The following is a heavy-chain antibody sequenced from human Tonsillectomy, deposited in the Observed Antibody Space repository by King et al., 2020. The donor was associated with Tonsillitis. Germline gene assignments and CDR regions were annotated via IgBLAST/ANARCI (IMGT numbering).Heavy chain of an antibody. CDR3: ARGRGGEWWEILPFDI. CDR2: NNPKSGGT. CDR1: GYTFTDYY. D-gene: IGHD2-15*01. V-gene: IGHV1-2*02. Sequence: QLVQSGAEVKKPGASVKVSCKASGYTFTDYYMHWVRQAPGQGLEWMGWNNPKSGGTIYAQRFKGRVTMTRDTSTSTAYMDLGRLRNDDTAIYYCARGRGGEWWEILPFDIWGQGTMVTVSS. J-gene: IGHJ3*02.